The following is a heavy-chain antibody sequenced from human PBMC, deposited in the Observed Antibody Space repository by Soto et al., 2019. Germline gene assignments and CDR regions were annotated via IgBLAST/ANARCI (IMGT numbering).Heavy chain of an antibody. Sequence: QVQLVESGGGVVQPGRYPRLSCAASGFTFINYPMHWVRQAPGKGLEWVAVISYDGSNKYYADSVKGRFTISRDDSKTTLYLKMNSLRAADTVVYYCARGLGVFDGDYSYFDSWGQGALVIVS. V-gene: IGHV3-30-3*01. CDR2: ISYDGSNK. D-gene: IGHD4-17*01. CDR3: ARGLGVFDGDYSYFDS. CDR1: GFTFINYP. J-gene: IGHJ4*02.